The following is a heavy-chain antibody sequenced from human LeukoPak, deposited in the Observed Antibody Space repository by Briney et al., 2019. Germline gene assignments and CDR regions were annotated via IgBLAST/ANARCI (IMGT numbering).Heavy chain of an antibody. V-gene: IGHV3-23*01. Sequence: GGSLRLSCAASGFTFSSYAMSWVRQAPGKGLEWVSAISGSGGSTYYADSVKGRFTIFRDNSKNTLYLQMNSLRAEDTAVYYCAKDWGYSYGYSYYFDYWGQGTLVTVSS. CDR3: AKDWGYSYGYSYYFDY. J-gene: IGHJ4*02. CDR2: ISGSGGST. CDR1: GFTFSSYA. D-gene: IGHD5-18*01.